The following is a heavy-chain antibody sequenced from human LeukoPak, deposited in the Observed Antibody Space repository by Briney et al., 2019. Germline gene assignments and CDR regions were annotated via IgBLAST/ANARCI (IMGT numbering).Heavy chain of an antibody. D-gene: IGHD5-24*01. V-gene: IGHV4-59*01. CDR1: AGSISSYY. CDR2: ISYSGST. Sequence: SETLSLTCTLSAGSISSYYWSWIRQPPGKGLEWIGYISYSGSTNYNPSLKSRVTISVDTSKNQFSLKLSSVTAADTAVYHCARVGHGYNYYFFDYWGQGTLVTVSS. CDR3: ARVGHGYNYYFFDY. J-gene: IGHJ4*02.